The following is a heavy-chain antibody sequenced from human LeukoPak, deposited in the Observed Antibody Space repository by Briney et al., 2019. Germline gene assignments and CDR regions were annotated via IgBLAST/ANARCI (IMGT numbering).Heavy chain of an antibody. D-gene: IGHD3-3*01. V-gene: IGHV3-23*01. J-gene: IGHJ3*02. CDR2: ISGSGDST. CDR3: AREYYDLVNHRSLDAFDI. Sequence: PGGSLRLSCVASGFTLRSYVMNWIRQTPGKGLEWVSSISGSGDSTFYADSMKGRFTISRDNSKNTLYLQMNSLRAEDTAVYYCAREYYDLVNHRSLDAFDIWGQGTMVTVSS. CDR1: GFTLRSYV.